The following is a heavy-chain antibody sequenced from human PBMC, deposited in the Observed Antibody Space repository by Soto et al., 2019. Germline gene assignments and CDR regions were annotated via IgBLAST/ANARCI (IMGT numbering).Heavy chain of an antibody. V-gene: IGHV4-59*08. J-gene: IGHJ6*02. CDR3: ARQGFGPLHGLVDV. Sequence: QVQLQESGPGLVKPSETLSLSCTVSGGSISSYYWSWFRQSQGKRMEWIGYVNHSWGSGDNPSLQSRFAISLDPSKSQFSLKVTSVTATDTAVYYCARQGFGPLHGLVDVWGQGTTVTVSS. CDR2: VNHSWGS. CDR1: GGSISSYY. D-gene: IGHD3-10*01.